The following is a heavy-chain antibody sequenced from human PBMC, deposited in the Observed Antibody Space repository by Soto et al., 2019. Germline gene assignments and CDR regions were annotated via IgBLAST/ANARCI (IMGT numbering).Heavy chain of an antibody. V-gene: IGHV1-2*02. CDR3: ARAPTDYYDSSGYYYDYDY. D-gene: IGHD3-22*01. CDR2: INPNSGGT. J-gene: IGHJ4*02. CDR1: GYTFTGYY. Sequence: ASVKVSCKASGYTFTGYYMHWVRQAPGQGLEGMGWINPNSGGTNYAQKFQGRVTMTRDTSISTAYMELSRLRSDDTAVYYCARAPTDYYDSSGYYYDYDYWGQGTLVTVSS.